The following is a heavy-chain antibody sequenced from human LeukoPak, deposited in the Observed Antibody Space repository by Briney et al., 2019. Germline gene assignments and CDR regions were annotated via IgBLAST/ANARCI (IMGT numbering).Heavy chain of an antibody. CDR1: GGSISSSSYY. V-gene: IGHV4-39*07. D-gene: IGHD6-19*01. Sequence: PSETLSLTCTVSGGSISSSSYYWGWIRQPPGKGLEWIGTIYYSGSTYYNPSLKSRVTISVDTSKNQFSLKLSSVTAADTAVYYCARVNEAGTFDYWGQGTLVTVSS. CDR3: ARVNEAGTFDY. J-gene: IGHJ4*02. CDR2: IYYSGST.